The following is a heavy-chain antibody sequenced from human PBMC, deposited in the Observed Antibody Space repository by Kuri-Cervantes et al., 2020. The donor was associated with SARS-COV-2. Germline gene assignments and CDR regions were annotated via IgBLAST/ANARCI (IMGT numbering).Heavy chain of an antibody. D-gene: IGHD3-3*01. CDR2: IYTSGST. V-gene: IGHV4-4*07. Sequence: GSLRLSCTVSGGSISSYYWSWIRQPAGKGLEWIGRIYTSGSTNYNPSLKSRVTISVDTSKNQFSLKLSSVTAADTAVYYCARHGPGITIFGVVIISAFDIWGQGTMVTVSS. CDR3: ARHGPGITIFGVVIISAFDI. CDR1: GGSISSYY. J-gene: IGHJ3*02.